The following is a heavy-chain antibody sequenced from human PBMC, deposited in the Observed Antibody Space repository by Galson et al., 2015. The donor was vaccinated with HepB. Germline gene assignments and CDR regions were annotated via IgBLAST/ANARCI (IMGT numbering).Heavy chain of an antibody. CDR2: ISSSSSYI. D-gene: IGHD6-13*01. J-gene: IGHJ6*02. V-gene: IGHV3-21*01. CDR3: ARDLTRSISAAGTCFYFYGMVV. Sequence: SLRLSCAASGFTFSSYSMNWVRQALGKGLEWVSSISSSSSYIYYADSVKGRFTISRDNAKNSLYLQMNSLRAEDTAVYYCARDLTRSISAAGTCFYFYGMVVCGQGT. CDR1: GFTFSSYS.